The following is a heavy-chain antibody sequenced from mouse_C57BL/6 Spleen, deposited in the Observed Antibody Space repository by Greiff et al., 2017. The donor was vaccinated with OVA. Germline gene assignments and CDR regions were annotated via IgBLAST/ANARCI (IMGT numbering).Heavy chain of an antibody. CDR3: TVWLLPFDY. CDR2: IRLKSDNYAT. D-gene: IGHD2-3*01. CDR1: GFTFSNYW. Sequence: EVNLVESGGGLVQPGGSMKLSCVASGFTFSNYWMNWVRQSPEKGLEWVAQIRLKSDNYATHYAESVKGRFTISRDDSKSSVYLQMNNLRAEDTGIYYCTVWLLPFDYWGQGTTLTVSS. J-gene: IGHJ2*01. V-gene: IGHV6-3*01.